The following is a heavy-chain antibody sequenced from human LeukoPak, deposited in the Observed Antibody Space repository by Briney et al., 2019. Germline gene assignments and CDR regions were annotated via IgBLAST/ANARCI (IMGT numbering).Heavy chain of an antibody. CDR3: AKDRGNIVVVPAAMVFDY. J-gene: IGHJ4*02. D-gene: IGHD2-2*01. CDR1: GFTFSSYA. Sequence: GGSLRLSCAASGFTFSSYAMSWVRQAPGKGLEWVSAISGSGGSTYYADSVRGRFTISRDNSKNTLYLQMNSLRAEDTAVYYCAKDRGNIVVVPAAMVFDYWGQGTLVTVSS. V-gene: IGHV3-23*01. CDR2: ISGSGGST.